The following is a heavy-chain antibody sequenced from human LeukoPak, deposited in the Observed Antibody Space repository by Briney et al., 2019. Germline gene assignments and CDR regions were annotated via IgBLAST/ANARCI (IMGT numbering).Heavy chain of an antibody. CDR2: ISYDGSNK. V-gene: IGHV3-30*18. CDR3: AELGITMIGGV. CDR1: GFTFSSYG. Sequence: GGSLRLSCAASGFTFSSYGMHWVRQAPSKGLEWVAVISYDGSNKYYADSVKGRFTISRDNAKNPLYLQMNSLRAEDTAVYYCAELGITMIGGVWGKGTTVTISS. D-gene: IGHD3-10*02. J-gene: IGHJ6*04.